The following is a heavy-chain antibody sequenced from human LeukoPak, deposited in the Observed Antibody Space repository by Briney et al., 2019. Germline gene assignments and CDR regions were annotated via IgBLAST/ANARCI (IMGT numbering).Heavy chain of an antibody. V-gene: IGHV1-2*02. D-gene: IGHD6-19*01. CDR2: INPNSGGT. CDR1: GYTFTGYY. CDR3: ATTFGGWYGVFDY. Sequence: GASVKVSCKASGYTFTGYYMHWVRQAPGQGLEWMGWINPNSGGTNYAQKFQGRVTMTRDTSISTAYMELSRLRSDDTAVYYCATTFGGWYGVFDYWGQGTLVTVSS. J-gene: IGHJ4*02.